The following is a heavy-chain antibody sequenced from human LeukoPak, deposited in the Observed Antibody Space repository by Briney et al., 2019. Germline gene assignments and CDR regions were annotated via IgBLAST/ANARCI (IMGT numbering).Heavy chain of an antibody. CDR1: GFTFSGSA. D-gene: IGHD3-16*01. V-gene: IGHV3-73*01. CDR3: TRRLAAGFDY. Sequence: GRSLRLSCAASGFTFSGSAMHWVRQASGKGLEWVGRIRSKANSYATAYAASVKGRFTISRDDSKNTAYLQMNSPKTEDTAVYYCTRRLAAGFDYWGQGTLVTVSS. J-gene: IGHJ4*02. CDR2: IRSKANSYAT.